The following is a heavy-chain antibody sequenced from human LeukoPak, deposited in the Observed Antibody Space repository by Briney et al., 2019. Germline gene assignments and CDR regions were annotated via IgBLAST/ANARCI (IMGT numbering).Heavy chain of an antibody. D-gene: IGHD3-10*01. CDR2: ISAFNGNT. Sequence: ASLKVSCKASGYTFTSYDIVWVRQAPGQGLEWMGWISAFNGNTNNAQKVKGRVTMTTDTSTSTAYMELRSLTSDDTAMYYCARVYSSAFDHWGQGTLVTVTS. J-gene: IGHJ4*02. V-gene: IGHV1-18*01. CDR1: GYTFTSYD. CDR3: ARVYSSAFDH.